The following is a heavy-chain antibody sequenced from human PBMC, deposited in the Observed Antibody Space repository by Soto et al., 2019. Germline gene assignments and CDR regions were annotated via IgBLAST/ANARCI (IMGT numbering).Heavy chain of an antibody. CDR2: IYNRGNT. D-gene: IGHD5-18*01. J-gene: IGHJ4*02. V-gene: IGHV4-39*02. Sequence: QLQLQESGPGLVKPSETLSLTCTVPSDSISSSTYYWAWIRQPPGKELEWIGGIYNRGNTYYGPSRKSRAIQSEDTSQNQSALKLSSGTAEGTAVSYYGRDRKGYSLDSWGQGNLVTVSS. CDR3: GRDRKGYSLDS. CDR1: SDSISSSTYY.